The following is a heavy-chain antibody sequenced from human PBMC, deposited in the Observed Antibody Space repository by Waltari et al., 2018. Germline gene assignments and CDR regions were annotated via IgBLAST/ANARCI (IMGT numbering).Heavy chain of an antibody. D-gene: IGHD4-17*01. CDR3: ARGLELTTPDY. Sequence: QVQLVQSGADVKKPGASVKLSCKTSGYTFTNYAIVWVRQAPGQRLEWMGWINAGNGNTKYSQKFQGRVTITRATSARTAYMELTSRISEDTGVYYCARGLELTTPDYWGQGTLDTVCS. J-gene: IGHJ4*02. V-gene: IGHV1-3*01. CDR2: INAGNGNT. CDR1: GYTFTNYA.